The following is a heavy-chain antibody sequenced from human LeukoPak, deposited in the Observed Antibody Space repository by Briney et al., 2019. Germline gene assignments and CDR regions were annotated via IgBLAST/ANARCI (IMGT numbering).Heavy chain of an antibody. CDR2: IYYSGST. D-gene: IGHD1-1*01. J-gene: IGHJ3*02. CDR3: VRLPLEGGAFDI. Sequence: SETLSLTCTVSGGSISSSSYYWGWIRQPPGKGLEWIGSIYYSGSTYYNPSLKSRVTISVDTSKNQFSLKLSSVTAADTAVYYCVRLPLEGGAFDIWGQGTMVTVSS. V-gene: IGHV4-39*01. CDR1: GGSISSSSYY.